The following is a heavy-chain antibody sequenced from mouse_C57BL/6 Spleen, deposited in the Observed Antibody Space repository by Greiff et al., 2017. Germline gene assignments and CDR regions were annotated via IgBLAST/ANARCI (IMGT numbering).Heavy chain of an antibody. CDR2: INPNNGGT. CDR3: ASYGNYEGYFDY. V-gene: IGHV1-26*01. D-gene: IGHD2-1*01. J-gene: IGHJ2*01. Sequence: EVQLQQSGPELVKPGASVKISCKASGYTFTDYYMNWVKQSHGKSLEWIGDINPNNGGTSYNQKFKGKATLTVDKSSSTAYMELRSLTSEDSAVYYCASYGNYEGYFDYWGQGTTLTVSS. CDR1: GYTFTDYY.